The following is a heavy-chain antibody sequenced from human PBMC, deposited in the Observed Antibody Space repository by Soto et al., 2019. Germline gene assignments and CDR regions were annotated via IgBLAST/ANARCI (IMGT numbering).Heavy chain of an antibody. J-gene: IGHJ5*02. D-gene: IGHD6-6*01. Sequence: QVQLVQSGAEVKKPGSSVKVSCKASGGTFSSYAISWVRQAPGQGLEWMGGIIPIFGTANYAQKFQCRVTITADECRSTAYMVLSSLRSEDTAVYYCAIWGIIAARLLDPWGQGTLVTVSS. V-gene: IGHV1-69*01. CDR1: GGTFSSYA. CDR2: IIPIFGTA. CDR3: AIWGIIAARLLDP.